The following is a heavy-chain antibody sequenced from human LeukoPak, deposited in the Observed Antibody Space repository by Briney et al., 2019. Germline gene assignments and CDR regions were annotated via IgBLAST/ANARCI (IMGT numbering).Heavy chain of an antibody. D-gene: IGHD3-22*01. J-gene: IGHJ4*02. CDR3: ATLGEYYDSSGYYYN. V-gene: IGHV4-34*08. Sequence: GSLRLSCAVSGFTFSDHHMDWVRQAPGKGLEWIGEINHSGSTNYNPSLKSRVTISVDTSKNQFSLKLTSVTAADTAVYYCATLGEYYDSSGYYYNWGQGTLVTVSS. CDR2: INHSGST. CDR1: GFTFSDHH.